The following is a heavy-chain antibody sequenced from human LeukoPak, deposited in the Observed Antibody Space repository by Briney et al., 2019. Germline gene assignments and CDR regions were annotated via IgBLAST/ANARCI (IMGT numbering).Heavy chain of an antibody. D-gene: IGHD1-26*01. CDR2: IYSGGST. CDR1: GFTVSTNY. J-gene: IGHJ3*02. Sequence: GGSLRLSCAASGFTVSTNYMSWVRQAPGKGLEWVSVIYSGGSTYYADSVKGRFTIPRDNSKNTLYLQMNSLRAEDTAVYYCARDWSGSYRFDAFDIWGLGTMVAVSS. V-gene: IGHV3-66*02. CDR3: ARDWSGSYRFDAFDI.